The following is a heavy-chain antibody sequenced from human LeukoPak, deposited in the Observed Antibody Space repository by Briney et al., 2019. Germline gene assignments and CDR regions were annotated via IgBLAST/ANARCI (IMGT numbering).Heavy chain of an antibody. V-gene: IGHV4-38-2*02. CDR2: MYHSGST. Sequence: SETLSLTCSVSYYSISTDYYWGWIRQPPGKGLEWIGTMYHSGSTYYNPSLKSRVTISVDTSKNQFSLRLSSVTAADTAVYYCARYDVWGSYRAFDYWGQGTLVTVSS. J-gene: IGHJ4*02. CDR1: YYSISTDYY. CDR3: ARYDVWGSYRAFDY. D-gene: IGHD3-16*02.